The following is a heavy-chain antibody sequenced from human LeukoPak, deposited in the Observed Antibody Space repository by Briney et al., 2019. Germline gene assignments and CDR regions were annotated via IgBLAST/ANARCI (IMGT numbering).Heavy chain of an antibody. CDR2: IYYSGST. CDR1: GGSISSYY. D-gene: IGHD3-22*01. CDR3: ARGDSSGYYYDFDY. Sequence: SETLSLTCTISGGSISSYYWSWIRQPPGKGLEWIGYIYYSGSTNYNPSLKSRVTISVDTSKNQFSLKLSSVTAADTAVYYCARGDSSGYYYDFDYWGQGTLVTVSS. V-gene: IGHV4-59*08. J-gene: IGHJ4*02.